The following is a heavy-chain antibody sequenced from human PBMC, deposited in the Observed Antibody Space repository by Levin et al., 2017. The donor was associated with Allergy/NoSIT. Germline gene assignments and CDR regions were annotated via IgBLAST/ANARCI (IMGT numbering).Heavy chain of an antibody. D-gene: IGHD6-13*01. Sequence: VASVKVSCKASGYTFTGYYMHWVRQAPGQGLEWMGWINPNSGGTNYAQKFQGRVTMTRDTSISTAYMELSRLRSDDTAVYYCARDLRGWGYSSSWLPLYYFDYWGQGTLVTVSS. CDR3: ARDLRGWGYSSSWLPLYYFDY. CDR2: INPNSGGT. CDR1: GYTFTGYY. V-gene: IGHV1-2*02. J-gene: IGHJ4*02.